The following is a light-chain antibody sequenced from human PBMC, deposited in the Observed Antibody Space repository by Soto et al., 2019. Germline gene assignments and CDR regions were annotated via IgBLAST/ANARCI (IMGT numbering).Light chain of an antibody. Sequence: QSVLTQPRSVSGSPGQSVTISCTGPSIDVGGSNYVSWYQQHPGKAPKLMIYDVSERPSGVPDRFSGSKSGNTASLTISGLQAEDEADYYCSSYTDRKNLVFGTGTKVTVL. CDR3: SSYTDRKNLV. CDR1: SIDVGGSNY. CDR2: DVS. V-gene: IGLV2-11*01. J-gene: IGLJ1*01.